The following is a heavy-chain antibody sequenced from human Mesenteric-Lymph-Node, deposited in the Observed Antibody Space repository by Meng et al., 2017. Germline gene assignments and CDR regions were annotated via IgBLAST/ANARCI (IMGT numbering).Heavy chain of an antibody. D-gene: IGHD6-19*01. CDR3: ARDSIAVAAATI. CDR2: IYSGGST. J-gene: IGHJ4*02. Sequence: GESLKISCAASGFTVSSNYMSWVRQAPGKGLEWVSVIYSGGSTYYADSVKGRFTISRDNSKNTLYLQMNSLRAEDTAVYYCARDSIAVAAATIWGQGTLVTVSS. V-gene: IGHV3-53*01. CDR1: GFTVSSNY.